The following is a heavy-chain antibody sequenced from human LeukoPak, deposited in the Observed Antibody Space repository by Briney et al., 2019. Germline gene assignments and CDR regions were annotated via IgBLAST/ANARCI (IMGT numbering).Heavy chain of an antibody. CDR1: GYSFTSSW. CDR2: IYPGASDT. J-gene: IGHJ4*02. V-gene: IGHV5-51*01. D-gene: IGHD6-13*01. CDR3: ARDMAAAGTDVFDY. Sequence: GEPLNISCKGSGYSFTSSWIGWVRQMPGKGLEWMGIIYPGASDTRYSPSFQGQVTISVDKSITTAYLQWSSLKASDTAMYYCARDMAAAGTDVFDYWGQGTLVTVSS.